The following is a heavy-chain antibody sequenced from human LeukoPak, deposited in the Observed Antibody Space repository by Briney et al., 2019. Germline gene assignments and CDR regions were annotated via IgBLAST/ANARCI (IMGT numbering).Heavy chain of an antibody. V-gene: IGHV4-59*12. D-gene: IGHD3-22*01. CDR3: ARGGDSSSPVDY. CDR1: GGSISSYY. CDR2: IYYSGST. Sequence: SETLSLTCTVSGGSISSYYWSWIRQPPGKGLEWIGYIYYSGSTNYNPSLKSRVTISVDTSKNQFSLKLSSVTAADTAVYYCARGGDSSSPVDYWGQGTLVTVSS. J-gene: IGHJ4*02.